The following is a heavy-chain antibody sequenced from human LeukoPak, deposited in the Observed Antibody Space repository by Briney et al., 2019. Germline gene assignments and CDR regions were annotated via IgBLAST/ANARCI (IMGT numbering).Heavy chain of an antibody. Sequence: AGGSLRLSCAASGFTFSSYAMSWVRQAPGKGLEWVSAISGSGGSTYYADSVKGRFTISRDNSKNTLYLQMNSLRAEDTAVYYCAKGLRGLSTLYYYYMDVWGKGTTVTVSS. V-gene: IGHV3-23*01. CDR2: ISGSGGST. CDR3: AKGLRGLSTLYYYYMDV. J-gene: IGHJ6*03. CDR1: GFTFSSYA. D-gene: IGHD3-16*02.